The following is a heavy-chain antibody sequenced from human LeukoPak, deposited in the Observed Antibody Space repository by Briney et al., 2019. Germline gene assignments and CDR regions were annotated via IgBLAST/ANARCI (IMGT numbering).Heavy chain of an antibody. V-gene: IGHV4-61*02. Sequence: SETLSLTCTVSGGSISSGSYSWSWIRQPAGKGLEWIGRISTSGSTNYNPSLKSRVTISLDTSKNQFSLKLSSVTAADTAVYYCARLGGIAAAGNWFDPWGQGTLVTVSS. J-gene: IGHJ5*02. CDR3: ARLGGIAAAGNWFDP. CDR2: ISTSGST. D-gene: IGHD6-13*01. CDR1: GGSISSGSYS.